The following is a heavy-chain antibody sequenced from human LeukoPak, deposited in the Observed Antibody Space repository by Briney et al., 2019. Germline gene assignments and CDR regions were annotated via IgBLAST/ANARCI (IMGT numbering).Heavy chain of an antibody. J-gene: IGHJ4*02. Sequence: GGSLRLSCTASGFTFSNYGMHWVRQAPGKGLEWVAVISYDGSNEYYVDSVKGRFTISRDNSKNTLYLQMNSLRAEDTAVYYCAEGLGYCSSISCSFYFDYWGRGTLVTVSS. CDR2: ISYDGSNE. CDR3: AEGLGYCSSISCSFYFDY. D-gene: IGHD2-2*01. V-gene: IGHV3-30*18. CDR1: GFTFSNYG.